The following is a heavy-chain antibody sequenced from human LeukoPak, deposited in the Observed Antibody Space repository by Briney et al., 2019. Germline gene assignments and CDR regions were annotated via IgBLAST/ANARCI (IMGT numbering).Heavy chain of an antibody. CDR3: ARIRGDWYFDY. CDR2: LYIDGSI. Sequence: PGGSLRLSCAASGFTVSSNYMGWVRQAPGEGLEWVSALYIDGSIYYADSVKGRFTISRGNSKNTLCLQMNSLRADDTAVYYCARIRGDWYFDYWGQGTLVTVSS. V-gene: IGHV3-53*01. D-gene: IGHD2-21*01. CDR1: GFTVSSNY. J-gene: IGHJ4*02.